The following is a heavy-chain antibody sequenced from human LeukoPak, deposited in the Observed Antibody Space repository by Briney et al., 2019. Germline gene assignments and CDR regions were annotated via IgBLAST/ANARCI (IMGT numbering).Heavy chain of an antibody. J-gene: IGHJ5*02. V-gene: IGHV3-30*14. CDR2: ISYDGSNK. CDR3: ASDSSGYPNWFDP. Sequence: GGSLRLSCAASGFTVSSNYMSWVRQAPGKGLEWVAVISYDGSNKYYADSVKGRFTISRDNSKNTLYLQMNSLRAEDTAVYYCASDSSGYPNWFDPWGQGTLVTVSS. D-gene: IGHD3-22*01. CDR1: GFTVSSNY.